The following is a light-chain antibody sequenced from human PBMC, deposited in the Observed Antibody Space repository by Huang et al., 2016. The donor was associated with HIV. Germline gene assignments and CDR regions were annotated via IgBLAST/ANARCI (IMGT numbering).Light chain of an antibody. J-gene: IGKJ1*01. CDR3: QQYGSSPGT. V-gene: IGKV3-20*01. CDR2: GAS. CDR1: PIVRSSY. Sequence: EIVLTQSPGTLSLSPGERATLSCRASPIVRSSYLGWYQQKPGQAPRLLIYGASSRATGIPDRFSGSGSGTDFSLTISRLEPEDFAVYYCQQYGSSPGTFGQGTKVEIK.